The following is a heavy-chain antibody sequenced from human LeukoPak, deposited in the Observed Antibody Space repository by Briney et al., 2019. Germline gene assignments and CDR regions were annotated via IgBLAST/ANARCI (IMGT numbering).Heavy chain of an antibody. Sequence: SETLSLTCTVSGVSISSSNSYWGWIRQPPGKGLEWIGSIYYSGSTYYNPSLKSRVTISVDTSKNQFSLKLSSVTAADTAVYYCARGHSGSYPLNAFDIWGQGTMVTVSS. V-gene: IGHV4-39*01. J-gene: IGHJ3*02. CDR3: ARGHSGSYPLNAFDI. CDR2: IYYSGST. D-gene: IGHD1-26*01. CDR1: GVSISSSNSY.